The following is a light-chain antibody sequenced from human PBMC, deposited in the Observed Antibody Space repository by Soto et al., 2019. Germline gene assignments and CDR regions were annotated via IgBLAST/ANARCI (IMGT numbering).Light chain of an antibody. CDR2: GAS. J-gene: IGKJ5*01. CDR1: QSISNT. Sequence: EIVMTQSPATLSVSPGETATLSCRASQSISNTLVWYQQKPGQAPRLLISGASTRDTGIPARFRGSGSGTEFTLAISSLQSEDFGVYYCQQYSDWPLIFGQGTRL. CDR3: QQYSDWPLI. V-gene: IGKV3-15*01.